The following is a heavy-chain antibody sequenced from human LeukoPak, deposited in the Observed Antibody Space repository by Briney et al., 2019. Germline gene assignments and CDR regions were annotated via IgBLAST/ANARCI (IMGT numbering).Heavy chain of an antibody. Sequence: SETLSLTCTVSGGSISSYYWNWIRQPPGKGLEWIGYIYYSGSTNYNPSLKSRVTISVDTSKNQFSLKLSSVTAADTAVYYCAREWYYYDSSGYWFDYWGQGTLVTVSS. V-gene: IGHV4-59*12. CDR1: GGSISSYY. D-gene: IGHD3-22*01. CDR2: IYYSGST. CDR3: AREWYYYDSSGYWFDY. J-gene: IGHJ4*02.